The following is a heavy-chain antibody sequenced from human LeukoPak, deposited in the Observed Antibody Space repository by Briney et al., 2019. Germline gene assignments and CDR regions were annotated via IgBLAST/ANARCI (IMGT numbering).Heavy chain of an antibody. V-gene: IGHV3-74*01. CDR2: IDSDETST. Sequence: PGGSLSLSCEASGFTFSSYWMHWVRQAPGKGLVWVSRIDSDETSTIYADSVKGRFTISRDNAKNTLYLQMNSLRAEDTAVYYCVRSRAGNFDYWGQGTLVTVSS. CDR1: GFTFSSYW. J-gene: IGHJ4*02. CDR3: VRSRAGNFDY.